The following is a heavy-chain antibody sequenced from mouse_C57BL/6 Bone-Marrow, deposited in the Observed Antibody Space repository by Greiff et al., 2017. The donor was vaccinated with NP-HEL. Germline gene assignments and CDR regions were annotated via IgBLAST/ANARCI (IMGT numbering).Heavy chain of an antibody. CDR1: GYTFTSYW. J-gene: IGHJ1*03. Sequence: VQLQQSGAELAKPGASVKLSCKASGYTFTSYWMHWVKQRPGQGLEWIGYINPSRGSTKYNQKFKDKATLTADKSSSTAYMQLSSLTYEDSAVYYCASLWGSYWYFDVWGTGTTVTVSS. CDR2: INPSRGST. CDR3: ASLWGSYWYFDV. V-gene: IGHV1-7*01. D-gene: IGHD6-2*01.